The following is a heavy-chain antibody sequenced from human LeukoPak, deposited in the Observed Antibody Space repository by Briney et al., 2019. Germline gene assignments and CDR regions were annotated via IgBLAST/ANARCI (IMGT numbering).Heavy chain of an antibody. D-gene: IGHD1-26*01. CDR2: IYPGDSDA. CDR1: GYSFTSYW. J-gene: IGHJ3*02. V-gene: IGHV5-51*01. Sequence: GESLKISCKGSGYSFTSYWIAWVRQMPGKGLEWMGIIYPGDSDARYSPSFQGPVTISADKSISTAYLQWNSLKASDTAMYYCARRGIVYGNDDAFDIWGQGTMVTVSS. CDR3: ARRGIVYGNDDAFDI.